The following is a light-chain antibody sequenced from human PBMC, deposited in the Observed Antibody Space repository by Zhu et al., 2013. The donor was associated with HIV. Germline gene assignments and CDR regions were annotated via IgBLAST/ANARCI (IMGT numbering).Light chain of an antibody. CDR3: QSYDSSILV. CDR2: EDN. Sequence: NFMLTQPHSVSESPGKTVTISCTRSSGSIVSNYVQWYQFRPGTSPTTVIYEDNQRPSGVPDRFSGSTDSSSNSASLTISGLKTEDEADYYCQSYDSSILVFGGGTKLTVL. CDR1: SGSIVSNY. V-gene: IGLV6-57*01. J-gene: IGLJ3*02.